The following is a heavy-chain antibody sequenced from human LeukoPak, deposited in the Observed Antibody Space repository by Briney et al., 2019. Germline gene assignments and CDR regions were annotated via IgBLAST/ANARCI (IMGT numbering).Heavy chain of an antibody. J-gene: IGHJ3*02. CDR2: IYYSGST. D-gene: IGHD4-17*01. V-gene: IGHV4-59*01. Sequence: TLXXXCXVSGGSISSYYWXXIRQPPGKGXEWIGYIYYSGSTNYNPSLKSRVTISVDTSKNQFSLKLSSVTAADTAVYYCARDADDYGLTIWGQGTMVTVSS. CDR3: ARDADDYGLTI. CDR1: GGSISSYY.